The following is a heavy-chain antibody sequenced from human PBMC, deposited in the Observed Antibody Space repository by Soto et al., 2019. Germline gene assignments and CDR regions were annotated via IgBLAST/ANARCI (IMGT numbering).Heavy chain of an antibody. Sequence: QVQLVESGXXVXXXXXXLRLSCAASGFTFSSYAMHWVRQAPGKGLEWVAIISYDGSNKYYADSVKGRFTISRDNSKNTLYLQMNSLRAEDTAVYYCARGEEEGADYFDYWGQGTLVTVSS. CDR3: ARGEEEGADYFDY. CDR2: ISYDGSNK. CDR1: GFTFSSYA. V-gene: IGHV3-30-3*01. J-gene: IGHJ4*02.